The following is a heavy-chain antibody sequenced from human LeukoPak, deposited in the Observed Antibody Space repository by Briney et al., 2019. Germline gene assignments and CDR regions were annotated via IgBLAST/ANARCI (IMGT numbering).Heavy chain of an antibody. V-gene: IGHV3-23*01. CDR3: AKFSSSGWSRSTNK. CDR2: ISSSGGTT. CDR1: GFTFSSYA. D-gene: IGHD6-19*01. Sequence: GGSLRLSCAASGFTFSSYAMGWVRKAAGKGLEWVSDISSSGGTTYYADSVKGRVTISRDNSKKTLYLQMNSLRPEDTAVYYCAKFSSSGWSRSTNKWGQGTLVTVSS. J-gene: IGHJ4*02.